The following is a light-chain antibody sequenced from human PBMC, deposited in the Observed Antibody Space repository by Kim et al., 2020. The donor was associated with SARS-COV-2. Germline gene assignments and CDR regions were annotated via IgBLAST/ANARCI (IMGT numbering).Light chain of an antibody. V-gene: IGLV2-23*02. CDR3: CSFGSDGTVT. Sequence: QSALTQPASVSGSPGQSITISCTGTSSDIGRSNLISWYQQHPGKAPKFLIYEVYKRPSGISNRFSGSKSGNTASLTISGLQTDDDANYYCCSFGSDGTVTFGGGTKLTVL. CDR2: EVY. J-gene: IGLJ2*01. CDR1: SSDIGRSNL.